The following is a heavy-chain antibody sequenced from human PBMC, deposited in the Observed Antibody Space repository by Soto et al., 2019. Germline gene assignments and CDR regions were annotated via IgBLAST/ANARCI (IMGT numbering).Heavy chain of an antibody. Sequence: SLKISCKGSGYSFTSYWIGWVRQMPGKGLEWMGIIYPGDSDTRYSPSFQGQVTISADKSISTAYLQWSSLKASDTAMYYCARHVGLYASSGGSGSNYCLDVWGQGTMVTVSS. CDR3: ARHVGLYASSGGSGSNYCLDV. CDR1: GYSFTSYW. D-gene: IGHD6-25*01. V-gene: IGHV5-51*01. J-gene: IGHJ6*02. CDR2: IYPGDSDT.